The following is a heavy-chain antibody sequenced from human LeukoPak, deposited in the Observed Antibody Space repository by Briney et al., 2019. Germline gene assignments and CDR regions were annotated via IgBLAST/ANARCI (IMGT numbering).Heavy chain of an antibody. CDR2: ICHSGST. V-gene: IGHV4-4*02. D-gene: IGHD6-19*01. CDR1: GGSISSSNW. Sequence: SGTLSLTCAVSGGSISSSNWWSWVRPPPGKGLEWIGEICHSGSTNYNPSLKSRVTISADKSKNQFSLKLSSVTAADTAVYYCARVRRIALAGTGPHMVGYYYGMDVWGKGTTVTVSS. J-gene: IGHJ6*04. CDR3: ARVRRIALAGTGPHMVGYYYGMDV.